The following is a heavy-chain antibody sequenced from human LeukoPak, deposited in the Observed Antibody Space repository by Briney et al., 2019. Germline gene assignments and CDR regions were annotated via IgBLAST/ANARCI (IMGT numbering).Heavy chain of an antibody. V-gene: IGHV3-23*01. J-gene: IGHJ3*02. CDR2: ISGSGGST. CDR1: GFTFSSYA. CDR3: AKVDSSGYYTGRNAFDI. Sequence: GGSLRLSCAASGFTFSSYAMSWVRQAPGKGLELVSAISGSGGSTYYADSVKGRFTISRDNSKNTLYLQMNSLRAEDTAVYYCAKVDSSGYYTGRNAFDIWGQGTMVTVSS. D-gene: IGHD3-22*01.